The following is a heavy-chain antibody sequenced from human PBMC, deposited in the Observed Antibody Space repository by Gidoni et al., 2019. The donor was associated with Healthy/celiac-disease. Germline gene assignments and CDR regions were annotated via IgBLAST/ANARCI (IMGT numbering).Heavy chain of an antibody. V-gene: IGHV4-30-2*01. CDR1: GGSISSGGYS. CDR2: IYHSGST. D-gene: IGHD4-17*01. J-gene: IGHJ4*02. Sequence: LQLQESGSGLVKPSQTLSLICAVSGGSISSGGYSWSWIRQPPGKGLEWIGYIYHSGSTYYNPSLKSRVTISVDRSKNQCSLKLSAVTAADTAVYYCARAVRTTVPYYFDYWGQGTLVTVSS. CDR3: ARAVRTTVPYYFDY.